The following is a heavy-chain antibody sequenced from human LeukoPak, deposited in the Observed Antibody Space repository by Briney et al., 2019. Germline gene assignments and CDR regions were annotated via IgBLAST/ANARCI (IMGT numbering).Heavy chain of an antibody. CDR1: GYTFTGYY. D-gene: IGHD1-1*01. V-gene: IGHV1-2*02. CDR3: ARGLRGTTGTTTLDY. Sequence: ASVKVSCKASGYTFTGYYMHWARQAPGQGLEWMGWINPNSGGTNYAQKFQGGVTMTRDTSISTAYMELSRLRSDDTAVYYCARGLRGTTGTTTLDYWGQGTLVTVSS. J-gene: IGHJ4*02. CDR2: INPNSGGT.